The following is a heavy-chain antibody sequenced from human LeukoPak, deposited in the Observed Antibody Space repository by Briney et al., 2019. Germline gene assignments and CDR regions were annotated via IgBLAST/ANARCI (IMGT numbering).Heavy chain of an antibody. CDR1: GFTFSGYS. J-gene: IGHJ3*02. CDR2: ISSVGNTI. D-gene: IGHD2-21*01. CDR3: TRSSVVPRADFDI. V-gene: IGHV3-48*03. Sequence: GGSLRLSCAASGFTFSGYSMSWVRQAPGKGLEWVSYISSVGNTIYYADSVKGRFTISRDNAKNSLYLLMNSLRAEDTAIYYCTRSSVVPRADFDIWGQGTMVTVSS.